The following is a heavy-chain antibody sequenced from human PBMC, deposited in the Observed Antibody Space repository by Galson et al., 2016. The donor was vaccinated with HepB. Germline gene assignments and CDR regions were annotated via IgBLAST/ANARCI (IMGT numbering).Heavy chain of an antibody. Sequence: SETLSLTCSVSGYSISSAYYWGWIRQSPGKGLEWIGSIYHSGSTYYNPSLRSRVTISIDTSKNQFSLKLSSVTAADTAVYYCAREGLQWFGELFGYWGQGTLVTVSS. J-gene: IGHJ4*02. CDR2: IYHSGST. CDR3: AREGLQWFGELFGY. D-gene: IGHD3-10*01. CDR1: GYSISSAYY. V-gene: IGHV4-38-2*02.